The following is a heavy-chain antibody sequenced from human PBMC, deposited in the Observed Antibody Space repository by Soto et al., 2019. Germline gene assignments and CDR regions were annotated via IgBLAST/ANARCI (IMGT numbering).Heavy chain of an antibody. V-gene: IGHV4-59*01. CDR2: IHHSGSS. Sequence: QVQLQESGPGLVKPSETLSLTCTVSAGSITYYYWNWIRQPPEKGLEWIGFIHHSGSSMSNPSLRRRLTMSVDTTEGQISLNLRAVTASDTAVYYCAKWNEMKRSFDDWGQGILVTVSS. CDR1: AGSITYYY. D-gene: IGHD1-1*01. J-gene: IGHJ4*02. CDR3: AKWNEMKRSFDD.